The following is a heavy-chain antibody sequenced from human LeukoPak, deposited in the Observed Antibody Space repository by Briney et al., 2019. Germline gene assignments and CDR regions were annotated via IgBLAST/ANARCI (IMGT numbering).Heavy chain of an antibody. V-gene: IGHV3-74*01. D-gene: IGHD6-25*01. CDR3: ARGSGIIAGIDE. CDR1: GFTFSSHW. Sequence: GGSLRLSCAASGFTFSSHWMHWVRQAPGKGLVWVSRIKDDGSHTNYADSVKGRFTISRDNAKNTLSLQMNSLRAEDTAVYYCARGSGIIAGIDEWGQGTLVTVSS. J-gene: IGHJ4*02. CDR2: IKDDGSHT.